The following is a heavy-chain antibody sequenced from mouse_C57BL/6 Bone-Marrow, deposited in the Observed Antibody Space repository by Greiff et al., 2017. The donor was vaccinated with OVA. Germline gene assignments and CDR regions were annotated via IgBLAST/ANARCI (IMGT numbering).Heavy chain of an antibody. J-gene: IGHJ2*01. CDR3: ARGYYGLYYVDY. CDR2: IDPSDSET. CDR1: GYTFTSYW. Sequence: QVQLQQPGAELVRPGSSVKLSCKASGYTFTSYWMHWVKQRPIQGLEWIGNIDPSDSETHYNQKFKDKATLTVDKSSSTAYMQLNSLTSEDSAVYFCARGYYGLYYVDYWGQGTTLTVSS. D-gene: IGHD1-2*01. V-gene: IGHV1-52*01.